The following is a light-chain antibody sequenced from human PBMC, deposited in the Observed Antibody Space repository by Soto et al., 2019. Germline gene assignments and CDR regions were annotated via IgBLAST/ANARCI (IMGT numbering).Light chain of an antibody. CDR2: GAS. CDR3: QQRET. J-gene: IGKJ1*01. Sequence: EIVMTQSPATLSVSPGERATLSCRASQSVSSNLAWYQQKPGQAPRLLIYGASSRATGIPDRFSGSGSGTDFTLTISRLEPEDFAVYYCQQRETFGQGTKVDIK. V-gene: IGKV3D-15*01. CDR1: QSVSSN.